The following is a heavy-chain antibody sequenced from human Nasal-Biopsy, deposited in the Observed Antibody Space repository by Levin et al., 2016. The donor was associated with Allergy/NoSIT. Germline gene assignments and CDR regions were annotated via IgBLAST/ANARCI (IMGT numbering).Heavy chain of an antibody. CDR2: IFHNGST. J-gene: IGHJ6*02. CDR1: GGPFRGHY. D-gene: IGHD3-10*01. CDR3: ARDPPRSYNYGYRPDKRYHFYGVDV. V-gene: IGHV4-34*12. Sequence: SETLSLTCAVYGGPFRGHYWNWIRQAPGKGLEWIGEIFHNGSTNYNPSLQSRVTISVDTSKNQFSLKLTSVTAADTAVYFCARDPPRSYNYGYRPDKRYHFYGVDVWGQGTTVTVSS.